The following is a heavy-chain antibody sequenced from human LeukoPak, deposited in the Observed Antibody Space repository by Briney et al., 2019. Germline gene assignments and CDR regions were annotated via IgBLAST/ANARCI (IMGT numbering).Heavy chain of an antibody. CDR1: GFPFSSYA. V-gene: IGHV3-74*01. Sequence: GGSLRLSCAASGFPFSSYAMYWVRQAPGEGLVWVSRVHGDGNNIGYADFVEGRFTISRDNAKNTLYLQMNSLRAEDTAVYYCASPRYSSSWGFDYWGQGTLVTVSS. CDR3: ASPRYSSSWGFDY. J-gene: IGHJ4*02. CDR2: VHGDGNNI. D-gene: IGHD6-13*01.